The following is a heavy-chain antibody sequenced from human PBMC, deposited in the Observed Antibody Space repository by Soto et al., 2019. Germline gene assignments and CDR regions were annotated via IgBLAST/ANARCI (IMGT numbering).Heavy chain of an antibody. V-gene: IGHV3-74*01. J-gene: IGHJ4*02. CDR2: INSDGSST. D-gene: IGHD4-17*01. CDR1: GFTFSSYW. Sequence: EVQLVESGGGLVQPGGSLRLSCAASGFTFSSYWMHWVRQAPGKGLVWVSRINSDGSSTSYADSVKGRFTISRDNAKNTLYLQMNSLRAEDTAVYYCARDCLEIYGDYEVCYFDYWGQGTLVTVSS. CDR3: ARDCLEIYGDYEVCYFDY.